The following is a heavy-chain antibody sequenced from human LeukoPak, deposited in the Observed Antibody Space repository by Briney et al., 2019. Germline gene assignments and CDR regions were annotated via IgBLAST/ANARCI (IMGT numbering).Heavy chain of an antibody. Sequence: ASVKVSCKASGGTLSSYAISWVRQAPGQGLEWMGRIIPFFAAANYAQKFQGRVTITADESTSTAYMELSSLRFEDTAVYYCARDPEGYCSGGNCYSFWFDPWGQGTLVTVSS. CDR1: GGTLSSYA. J-gene: IGHJ5*02. V-gene: IGHV1-69*13. D-gene: IGHD2-15*01. CDR3: ARDPEGYCSGGNCYSFWFDP. CDR2: IIPFFAAA.